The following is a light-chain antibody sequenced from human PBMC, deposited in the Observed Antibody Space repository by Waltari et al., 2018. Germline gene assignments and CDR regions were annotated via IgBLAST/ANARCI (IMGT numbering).Light chain of an antibody. V-gene: IGKV2-30*01. CDR1: QSLAFSDGKTY. CDR3: MEGAQWYT. CDR2: KVS. J-gene: IGKJ2*01. Sequence: DVVLTQSPLSLSVTLGQSASVSCRSSQSLAFSDGKTYLNWFPQRPGQSPRRLIYKVSNRESGVPDRISGSGSGTDFAVKISRVEAEDVGVYYCMEGAQWYTFGQGTKLEIK.